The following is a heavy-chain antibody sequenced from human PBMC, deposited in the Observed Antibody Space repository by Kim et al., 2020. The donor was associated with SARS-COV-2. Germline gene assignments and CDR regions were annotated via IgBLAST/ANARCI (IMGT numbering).Heavy chain of an antibody. CDR1: GGSISSGSYY. CDR3: ARAADYYDSSGSFDY. D-gene: IGHD3-22*01. V-gene: IGHV4-61*02. CDR2: IYTSGST. Sequence: SETLSLTCTVSGGSISSGSYYWSWIRQPAGKGLEWIGRIYTSGSTNYNPSLKSRVTISVDTSKNQFSLKLSSVTAADTAVYYCARAADYYDSSGSFDYWGQGTLVTVSS. J-gene: IGHJ4*02.